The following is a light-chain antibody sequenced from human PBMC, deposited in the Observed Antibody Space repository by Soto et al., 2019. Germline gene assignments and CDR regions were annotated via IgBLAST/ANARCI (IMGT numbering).Light chain of an antibody. Sequence: IQLTQSPSSLSASVGDRVTITCRASQDIAIYLAWYQQKPGEAPKLLIYAASTLYGGAPSRFSGSGSGTDFALTITSLQAEDFETYYCQQLRLYPSTLGGGTKVDI. CDR2: AAS. J-gene: IGKJ4*01. V-gene: IGKV1-9*01. CDR1: QDIAIY. CDR3: QQLRLYPST.